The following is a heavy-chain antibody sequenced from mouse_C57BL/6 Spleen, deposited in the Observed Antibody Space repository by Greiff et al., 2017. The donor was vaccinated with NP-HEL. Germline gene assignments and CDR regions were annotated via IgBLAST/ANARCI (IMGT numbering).Heavy chain of an antibody. CDR2: IDPEDGET. CDR1: GFNIKDYY. V-gene: IGHV14-2*01. CDR3: ARHTIVTGGAMDY. D-gene: IGHD2-5*01. Sequence: VHVQQSGAELVKPGASVKLSCTASGFNIKDYYMHWVKQRTEQGLEWIGRIDPEDGETKYAPKFQGKATITADTSSNTAYLQLSSLTSEDTAVYECARHTIVTGGAMDYWGQGTSVTVSS. J-gene: IGHJ4*01.